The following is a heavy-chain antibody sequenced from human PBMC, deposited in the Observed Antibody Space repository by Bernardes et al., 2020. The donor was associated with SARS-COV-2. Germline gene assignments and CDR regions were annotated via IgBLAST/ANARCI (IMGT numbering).Heavy chain of an antibody. CDR1: GFTFSNFA. J-gene: IGHJ4*02. CDR2: ISWSGLGT. D-gene: IGHD6-6*01. V-gene: IGHV3-23*01. CDR3: AKRGPESSGSSWGFDH. Sequence: GGTLRLSCVGSGFTFSNFAMTWVRQAPGKGLQWVSTISWSGLGTYYADSVKGRFTISRDNVKNTLYLQMDSLRVDDTAVYFCAKRGPESSGSSWGFDHWGQGTLVTVSS.